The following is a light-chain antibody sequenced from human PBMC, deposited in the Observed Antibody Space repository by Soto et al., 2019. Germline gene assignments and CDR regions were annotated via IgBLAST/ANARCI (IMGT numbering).Light chain of an antibody. J-gene: IGLJ2*01. CDR3: SSYTSNSTVV. CDR1: SSDVGGYDY. CDR2: EVS. V-gene: IGLV2-14*01. Sequence: QSGLTQPASVSGSPGQSITISCTGTSSDVGGYDYVSWYQQHPGKAPKLMIYEVSNRPSGVSNRFSGSKSGNTASLTISGLQAEDEADYYCSSYTSNSTVVFGGGTKLTVL.